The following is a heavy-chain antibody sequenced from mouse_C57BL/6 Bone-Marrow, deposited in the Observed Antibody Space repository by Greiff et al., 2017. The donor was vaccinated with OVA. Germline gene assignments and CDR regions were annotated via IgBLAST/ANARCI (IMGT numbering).Heavy chain of an antibody. CDR3: ARWGWLPSFAY. CDR1: GYTFTSYW. CDR2: IYPGSGST. D-gene: IGHD2-2*01. V-gene: IGHV1-55*01. J-gene: IGHJ3*01. Sequence: QVQLQQPGAELVKPGASVKMSCKASGYTFTSYWITWVKQRPGQGLEWIGDIYPGSGSTNYNEQFKSKATLTVDTSSITAYMHLSCLTSEDSAVYYCARWGWLPSFAYWGQGTLVTVSA.